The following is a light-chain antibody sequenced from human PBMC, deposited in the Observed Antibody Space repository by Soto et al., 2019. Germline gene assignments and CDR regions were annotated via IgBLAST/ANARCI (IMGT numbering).Light chain of an antibody. Sequence: DIQMTQSPSTLSASVGDRVTITCRASQSMSSWLAWYQQKPGKAPKLLIYKASSLQSGVPSRFSGSGYGTEFTLTISSLQPDDSATYYCQHYDTFGQGTKVEIK. CDR1: QSMSSW. J-gene: IGKJ1*01. CDR3: QHYDT. V-gene: IGKV1-5*03. CDR2: KAS.